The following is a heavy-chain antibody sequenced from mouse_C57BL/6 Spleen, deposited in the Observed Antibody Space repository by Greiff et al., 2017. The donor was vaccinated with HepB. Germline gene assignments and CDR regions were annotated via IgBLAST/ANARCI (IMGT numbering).Heavy chain of an antibody. D-gene: IGHD3-1*01. J-gene: IGHJ4*01. CDR3: ARSLGSMDY. CDR1: GYTFTSYW. V-gene: IGHV1-59*01. CDR2: IDPSDSYT. Sequence: QVQLQQPGAELVRPGTSVKLSCKASGYTFTSYWMHWVKQRPGQGLEWIGVIDPSDSYTNYNQKFKGKATLTVDTSSSTAYMQLSSLTSEDSAVYHCARSLGSMDYWGQGTSVTVSS.